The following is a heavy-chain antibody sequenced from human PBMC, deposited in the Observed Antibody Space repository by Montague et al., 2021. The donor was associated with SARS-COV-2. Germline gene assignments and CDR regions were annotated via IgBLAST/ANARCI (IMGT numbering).Heavy chain of an antibody. J-gene: IGHJ6*02. CDR3: AGDGIVLQGVTKGMDV. CDR1: GGSISSSNYY. CDR2: MYYSGST. D-gene: IGHD3-10*01. Sequence: SETLSLTCTVSGGSISSSNYYWGWIPQPPGKGLEWIGNMYYSGSTYYNPSLKSRVTISIDTSKNQFSLKLSSVTAADTALYYCAGDGIVLQGVTKGMDVWGQGTTVTVSS. V-gene: IGHV4-39*07.